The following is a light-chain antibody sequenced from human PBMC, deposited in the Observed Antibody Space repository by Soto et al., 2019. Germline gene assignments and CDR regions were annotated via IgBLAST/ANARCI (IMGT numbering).Light chain of an antibody. J-gene: IGLJ1*01. V-gene: IGLV1-51*01. CDR2: DNN. CDR3: GSWDSSLSAYV. Sequence: QSVLTQPPSVSAAPGQRVTISYSGSSSNNGNNYVSWYQQLPGTAPKLLIYDNNKRPSGIPDRFSGSKSGTSATLGITGLQSGDEADYYCGSWDSSLSAYVFGTGTKVTVL. CDR1: SSNNGNNY.